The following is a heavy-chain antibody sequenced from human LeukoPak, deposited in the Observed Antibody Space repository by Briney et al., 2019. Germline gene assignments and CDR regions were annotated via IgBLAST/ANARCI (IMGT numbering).Heavy chain of an antibody. J-gene: IGHJ6*02. CDR3: AKDRVAVAYYYYGMDV. CDR2: ISWNSGSI. V-gene: IGHV3-9*01. Sequence: GGSLRLSCAASGFTFDDYAMHWVRHAPGKGLEWVSGISWNSGSIGYADSVKGRFTISRDNAKNSLYLQMNSLRAEDTALYYCAKDRVAVAYYYYGMDVWGQGTTVTVSS. CDR1: GFTFDDYA. D-gene: IGHD2-15*01.